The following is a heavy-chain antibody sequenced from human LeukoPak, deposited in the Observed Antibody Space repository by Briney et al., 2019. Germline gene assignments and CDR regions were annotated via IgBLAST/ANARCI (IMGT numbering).Heavy chain of an antibody. Sequence: GGSLRLSCAASGFTLSDYDMNWVRQAPGKGLEWVSSISTSSRYIYYKDSVRGRFTISRDDAKNSLYLEMNSLRAEDTAVYYCARADCSSSTCYLRRSWFDPWGQGTLVTVSS. J-gene: IGHJ5*02. CDR1: GFTLSDYD. CDR2: ISTSSRYI. D-gene: IGHD2-2*01. CDR3: ARADCSSSTCYLRRSWFDP. V-gene: IGHV3-21*01.